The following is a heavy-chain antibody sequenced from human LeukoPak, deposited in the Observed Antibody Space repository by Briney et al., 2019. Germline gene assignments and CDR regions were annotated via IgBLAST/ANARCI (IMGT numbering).Heavy chain of an antibody. CDR1: GFTFSSYW. CDR2: INTDGSTT. D-gene: IGHD6-6*01. V-gene: IGHV3-74*01. Sequence: QTGGSLRLSCAASGFTFSSYWLHWVRQAPGKGLVWVSRINTDGSTTNYADSVKGRFTISRDNAKNTVHLQMNSLRAEDTAVYYCARGAARAYYMDVWGKGTTVTVSS. J-gene: IGHJ6*03. CDR3: ARGAARAYYMDV.